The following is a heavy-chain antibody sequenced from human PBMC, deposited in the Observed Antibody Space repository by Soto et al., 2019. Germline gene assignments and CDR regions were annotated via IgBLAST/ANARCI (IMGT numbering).Heavy chain of an antibody. CDR1: GGSISSGGYY. V-gene: IGHV4-31*03. CDR3: PRRTAKGSSGYAPHVDY. D-gene: IGHD5-12*01. Sequence: QVQLQESGPGLVKPSQTLSLTCTVSGGSISSGGYYWSWIRQHPGKGLEWIGYIYYSGSTYYNPSLKSRVTVSDDPSKNPSSRKLRSLPAAATPVYYWPRRTAKGSSGYAPHVDYWGQGTLVTVSS. CDR2: IYYSGST. J-gene: IGHJ4*02.